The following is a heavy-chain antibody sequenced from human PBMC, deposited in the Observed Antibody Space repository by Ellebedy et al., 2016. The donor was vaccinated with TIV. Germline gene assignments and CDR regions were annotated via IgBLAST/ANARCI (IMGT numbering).Heavy chain of an antibody. CDR3: ARQIGTPYYFDF. CDR1: GFSLSTSGMC. V-gene: IGHV2-70*11. J-gene: IGHJ4*02. Sequence: SGPTLVKPTQTLTLTCTFSGFSLSTSGMCVSWIRQPPGKALEWLARIDWDDDKYYSTSLKTRLTISKDTSKTRVVLTLTNMDPVDTAAYYCARQIGTPYYFDFWGQGTPVIVPS. CDR2: IDWDDDK. D-gene: IGHD1-1*01.